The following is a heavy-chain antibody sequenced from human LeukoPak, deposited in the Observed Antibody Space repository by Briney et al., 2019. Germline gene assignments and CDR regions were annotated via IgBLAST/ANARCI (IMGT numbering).Heavy chain of an antibody. CDR1: GGSISSGGYY. CDR3: AREGVPAANDAFDI. J-gene: IGHJ3*02. CDR2: IYYSGST. D-gene: IGHD2-2*01. Sequence: PSQTLSLTCTVSGGSISSGGYYWSWIRQQPGKGLEWIGYIYYSGSTYYNPSLKSRVTISVDTSKHQFSLKLSSVTAADTAVYYCAREGVPAANDAFDIWGQGTMVTVSS. V-gene: IGHV4-31*03.